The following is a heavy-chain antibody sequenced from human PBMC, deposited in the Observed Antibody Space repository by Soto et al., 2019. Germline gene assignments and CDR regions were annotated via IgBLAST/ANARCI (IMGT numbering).Heavy chain of an antibody. CDR3: ARDVSSDTTGFRGYDL. CDR1: GGTVSSYA. D-gene: IGHD3-10*01. CDR2: YIPIFVSA. J-gene: IGHJ4*02. Sequence: QLHLVQSGAEVKKAGSSVKVSCKASGGTVSSYAITWVRQAPGKGLEWMGVYIPIFVSAHYPPKFQGRITITADESTSTAYMELSGLTSEDTAIYYCARDVSSDTTGFRGYDLWGQGTQVTVS. V-gene: IGHV1-69*01.